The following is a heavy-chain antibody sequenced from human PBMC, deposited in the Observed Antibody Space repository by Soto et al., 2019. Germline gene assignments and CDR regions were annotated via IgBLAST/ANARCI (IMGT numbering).Heavy chain of an antibody. J-gene: IGHJ3*02. D-gene: IGHD3-22*01. CDR1: GGSICSGGYY. Sequence: QVQLQESGPGLVKPSQTLSLTCTVSGGSICSGGYYWSWIRQHPGKGLEWIGYIYYSGSTYYNPSLKSRVTISVDTSKNQFSLKLSSVTAADTAVYYCARVKRVEVVVITPGAFDNWGQGTMVTVSS. V-gene: IGHV4-31*03. CDR3: ARVKRVEVVVITPGAFDN. CDR2: IYYSGST.